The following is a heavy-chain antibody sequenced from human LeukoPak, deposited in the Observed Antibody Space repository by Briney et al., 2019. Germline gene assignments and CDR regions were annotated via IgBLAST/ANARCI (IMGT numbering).Heavy chain of an antibody. CDR3: ARNVYNFDY. Sequence: AGGSLRLSCAASGFTFSSYEMNWDRQAPGKGLEWVSYISSSGSTIYHADSVQGRFTISRDNAQNSLYLQMSSLRAEDTAVYYCARNVYNFDYWGLGTLVTASS. J-gene: IGHJ4*02. V-gene: IGHV3-48*03. D-gene: IGHD3-10*02. CDR1: GFTFSSYE. CDR2: ISSSGSTI.